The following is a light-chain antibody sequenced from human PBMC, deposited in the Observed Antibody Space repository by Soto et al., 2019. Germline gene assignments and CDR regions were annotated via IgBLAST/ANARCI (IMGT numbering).Light chain of an antibody. CDR3: QQCCASPFT. CDR2: GAS. CDR1: RHVYINA. Sequence: VVLTQSPATLSLSPGDRATLSCRASRHVYINALGWYQQKPGRTPTLLIYGASTRATDIPDRFSATGSGTDFSLTISGVEPEDSAVYYCQQCCASPFTFGPGTRLEI. J-gene: IGKJ3*01. V-gene: IGKV3-20*01.